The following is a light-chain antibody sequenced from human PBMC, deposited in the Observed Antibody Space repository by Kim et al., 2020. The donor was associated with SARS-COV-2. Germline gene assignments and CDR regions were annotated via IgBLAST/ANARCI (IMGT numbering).Light chain of an antibody. J-gene: IGLJ2*01. CDR1: SSDVGGYNY. CDR2: EVD. Sequence: QSVLTQPPSASGSPGQSVTISCTGTSSDVGGYNYVSWYQQHPGKAPKVMIYEVDKRPSGVPDRFSGSKSGNTASLTVSGLQSEDEADYYCSSYVGSDRVVFGGGTQLTVL. V-gene: IGLV2-8*01. CDR3: SSYVGSDRVV.